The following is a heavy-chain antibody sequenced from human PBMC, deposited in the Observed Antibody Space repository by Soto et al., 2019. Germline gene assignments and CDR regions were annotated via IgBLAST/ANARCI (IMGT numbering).Heavy chain of an antibody. CDR3: ARDALYYGSGSPPDYYYYYMDV. CDR2: IDWDDDK. D-gene: IGHD3-10*01. J-gene: IGHJ6*03. Sequence: SGPTLVNPTQTLTLTCTFSGFSLSTSGMCVSWIRQPPGKALEWLARIDWDDDKYYSTSLKTRLTISKDTSKNQVVLTMTNMDPVDTATYYCARDALYYGSGSPPDYYYYYMDVWGKGTTVTVSS. CDR1: GFSLSTSGMC. V-gene: IGHV2-70*11.